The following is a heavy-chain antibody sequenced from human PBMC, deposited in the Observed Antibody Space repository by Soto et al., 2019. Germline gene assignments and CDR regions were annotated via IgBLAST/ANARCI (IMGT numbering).Heavy chain of an antibody. CDR3: ARVAVAGTRLDY. D-gene: IGHD6-19*01. CDR2: IYHSGST. V-gene: IGHV4-4*02. CDR1: GGSISSSNW. J-gene: IGHJ4*02. Sequence: QVQLQESGPGLVKPSGTLSLTCAVSGGSISSSNWWSWVRQPPGNGLEWIGEIYHSGSTNYNPSLKSSITISVAKSKNQFSLKLSSVTAADTAVYYCARVAVAGTRLDYWGQGTLVTVSS.